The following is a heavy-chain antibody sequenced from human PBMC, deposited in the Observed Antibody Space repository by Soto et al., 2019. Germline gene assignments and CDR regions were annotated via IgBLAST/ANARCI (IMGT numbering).Heavy chain of an antibody. J-gene: IGHJ4*01. Sequence: SETLSLTCTISGGSIRVYYWSWIRQPPGQALEWIGYIYDSGSPYYNPSLRSRVIISADTSKNQISLTLTSATAADTAVYYCARGVGSSPPRYWGRGTLVTVSS. D-gene: IGHD1-26*01. V-gene: IGHV4-59*01. CDR3: ARGVGSSPPRY. CDR2: IYDSGSP. CDR1: GGSIRVYY.